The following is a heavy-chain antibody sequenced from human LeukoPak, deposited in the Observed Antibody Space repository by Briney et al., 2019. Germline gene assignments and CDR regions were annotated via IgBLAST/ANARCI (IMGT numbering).Heavy chain of an antibody. CDR3: AAMYTVREVIIGDDY. V-gene: IGHV1-69*06. Sequence: ASVKVSCKASGGAFSSYALSWVRQAPGQGLEWMGGIIPLFGTPNYAQKFQGRVTITAYISTTTVYMDLNSLRSEDTAVYYCAAMYTVREVIIGDDYWGQGTLVTVSS. D-gene: IGHD3-10*01. J-gene: IGHJ4*02. CDR1: GGAFSSYA. CDR2: IIPLFGTP.